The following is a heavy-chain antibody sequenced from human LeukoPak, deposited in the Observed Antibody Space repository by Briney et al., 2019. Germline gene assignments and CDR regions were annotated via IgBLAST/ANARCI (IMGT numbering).Heavy chain of an antibody. V-gene: IGHV3-30*03. CDR2: ISNDGSRK. J-gene: IGHJ4*02. CDR1: GFTFSRHG. D-gene: IGHD3-22*01. Sequence: PGGSLRLSCAPSGFTFSRHGMHWVRQAPGKGLEWVAIISNDGSRKYYAHSVEGRFTISRDSSKNTLYLQMDSLRAEDTAVYYCARSYDRSGYYFRMVEYWGQGTLVTVSS. CDR3: ARSYDRSGYYFRMVEY.